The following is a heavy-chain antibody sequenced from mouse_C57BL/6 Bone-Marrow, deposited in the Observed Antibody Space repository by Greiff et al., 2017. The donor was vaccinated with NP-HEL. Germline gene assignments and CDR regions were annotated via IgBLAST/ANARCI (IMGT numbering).Heavy chain of an antibody. D-gene: IGHD1-1*01. CDR2: ISSGGSYT. J-gene: IGHJ2*01. CDR1: GFTFSSYG. V-gene: IGHV5-6*01. CDR3: ARHGVYYYGSSSFDY. Sequence: EVQLQESGGDLVKPGGSLKLSCAASGFTFSSYGMSWVRQTPDKRLEWVATISSGGSYTYYPDSVKGRFTISRDNAKNTLYLQMSSLKSEDTAMYYCARHGVYYYGSSSFDYWGQGTTLTVSS.